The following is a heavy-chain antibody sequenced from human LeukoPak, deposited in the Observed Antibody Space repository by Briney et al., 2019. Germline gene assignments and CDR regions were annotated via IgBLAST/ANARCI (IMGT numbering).Heavy chain of an antibody. CDR1: GYTFTSYD. V-gene: IGHV1-8*01. CDR2: MNPNSGNT. J-gene: IGHJ5*02. Sequence: ASDKLSCKASGYTFTSYDMNWVRQATADGLEWMGWMNPNSGNTGYAQKFQGRVTMTRNTSISTAYMELSSLRSEDTAVYYCARGRDSGWKIDTWGQGTLVTVSS. D-gene: IGHD6-19*01. CDR3: ARGRDSGWKIDT.